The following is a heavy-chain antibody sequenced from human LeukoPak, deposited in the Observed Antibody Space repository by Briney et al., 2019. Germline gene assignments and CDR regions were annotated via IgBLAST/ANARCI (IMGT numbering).Heavy chain of an antibody. CDR2: INHSGST. Sequence: KASETLSLTCAVYGGSFSGYYWSWIRQPPGKGLEWIGEINHSGSTNYNPSLKSRVTISVDTSKNQFSLKLSSVTAADTAVYYCARPRRGYCSGGSCYGFDYWGQGTLVTVSS. D-gene: IGHD2-15*01. V-gene: IGHV4-34*01. CDR3: ARPRRGYCSGGSCYGFDY. CDR1: GGSFSGYY. J-gene: IGHJ4*02.